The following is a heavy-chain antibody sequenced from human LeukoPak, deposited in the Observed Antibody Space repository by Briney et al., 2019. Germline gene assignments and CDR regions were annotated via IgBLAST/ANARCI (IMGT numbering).Heavy chain of an antibody. V-gene: IGHV4-39*01. CDR3: ATNYDILTGYYNVYNY. CDR2: IYHGGST. J-gene: IGHJ4*02. D-gene: IGHD3-9*01. Sequence: SETLSLTCTVSGGSISSSSYYWGWIRQSPGKGLEWIGRIYHGGSTYYNPSLRSRVIVSVDTSKNHFSLKLSSVTAADTAVYYCATNYDILTGYYNVYNYWGQGTLVTVSS. CDR1: GGSISSSSYY.